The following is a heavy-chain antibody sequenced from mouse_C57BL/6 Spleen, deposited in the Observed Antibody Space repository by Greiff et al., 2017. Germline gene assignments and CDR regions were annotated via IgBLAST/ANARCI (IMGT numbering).Heavy chain of an antibody. Sequence: EVQVVESGGGLVKPGASLKLSCAASGFTFSDYGMHWVRQAPGKGLEWVAYISSGSSTTYYADTVKGRVTLSRANAKNTLFLQMTSLRSEDTAMYYCARHYGYWYFDVWCTGTTVTVSS. J-gene: IGHJ1*03. CDR3: ARHYGYWYFDV. CDR2: ISSGSSTT. V-gene: IGHV5-17*01. D-gene: IGHD1-2*01. CDR1: GFTFSDYG.